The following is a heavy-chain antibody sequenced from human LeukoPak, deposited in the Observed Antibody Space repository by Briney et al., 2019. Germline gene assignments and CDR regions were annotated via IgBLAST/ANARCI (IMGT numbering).Heavy chain of an antibody. CDR1: GGSINSNSHH. D-gene: IGHD3-9*01. J-gene: IGHJ4*02. CDR2: IYYSGTA. CDR3: ARRGDILTDYAFDY. Sequence: SETLSLTCSVSGGSINSNSHHWDWLRQAPGKGLEWIGNIYYSGTASYNPSLKSRVTISVDTSKNQFSLRLSSVTAADTAVYYCARRGDILTDYAFDYWGQGTLVTVSS. V-gene: IGHV4-39*01.